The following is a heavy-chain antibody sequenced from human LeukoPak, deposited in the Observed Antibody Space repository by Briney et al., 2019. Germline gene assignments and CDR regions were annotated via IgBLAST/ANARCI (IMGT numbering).Heavy chain of an antibody. D-gene: IGHD5-18*01. Sequence: SETLPLTCAVYGGSFSGYYWSWIRQPPGKGLEWIGEINHSGSTNYNPSLKSRVTISVDTSKNQFSLKLSSVTAADTAVYYCARVPRGYSYGYYHYGMDVWGQGTTVTVSS. V-gene: IGHV4-34*01. CDR3: ARVPRGYSYGYYHYGMDV. CDR1: GGSFSGYY. CDR2: INHSGST. J-gene: IGHJ6*02.